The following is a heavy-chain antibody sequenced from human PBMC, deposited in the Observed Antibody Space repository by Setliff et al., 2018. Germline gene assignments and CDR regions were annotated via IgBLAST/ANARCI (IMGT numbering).Heavy chain of an antibody. D-gene: IGHD6-6*01. V-gene: IGHV4-38-2*02. CDR3: ARLDSSCRVDY. Sequence: SETLSLTCTVSGHSISSGYYWGWIRQPPGKGLEWIGSIYHSGSTYYNPSLKSRVTISVDTAKNQFSLKLCAVPASDTAVYYCARLDSSCRVDYLGQGTLVTVSS. J-gene: IGHJ4*02. CDR2: IYHSGST. CDR1: GHSISSGYY.